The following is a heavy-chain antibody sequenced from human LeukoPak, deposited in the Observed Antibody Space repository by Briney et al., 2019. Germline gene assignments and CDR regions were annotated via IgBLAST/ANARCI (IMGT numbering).Heavy chain of an antibody. CDR1: GFSFKDHA. Sequence: PGGSLRLSCATSGFSFKDHAMYWVRQAPGKGLEWVALISSDGNDKVYADSVQGRFTISGDFSKNTVFLQMDSLRAEDTAVFYCVRGLRREFWYGEFDFWGQGTLVTVSS. CDR3: VRGLRREFWYGEFDF. J-gene: IGHJ4*02. V-gene: IGHV3-30*03. CDR2: ISSDGNDK. D-gene: IGHD3-10*01.